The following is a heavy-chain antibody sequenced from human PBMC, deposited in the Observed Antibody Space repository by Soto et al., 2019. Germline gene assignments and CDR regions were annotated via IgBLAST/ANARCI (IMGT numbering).Heavy chain of an antibody. V-gene: IGHV4-59*08. CDR3: ARHGATVDTEEAFDY. CDR2: ISYFRNT. J-gene: IGHJ4*02. CDR1: GDSISPSS. D-gene: IGHD5-18*01. Sequence: QVQLQESGPGLVKPSETLSLTCTVSGDSISPSSWSWVRQPPGKGLQWIGYISYFRNTNYNPSLNVQVTISLDTSKNQFSLQLNSVTAADTAMYFCARHGATVDTEEAFDYWGQGTLVTVSP.